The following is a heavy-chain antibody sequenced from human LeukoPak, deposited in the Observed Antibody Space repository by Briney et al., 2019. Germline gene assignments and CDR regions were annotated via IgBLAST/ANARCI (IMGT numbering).Heavy chain of an antibody. J-gene: IGHJ6*02. Sequence: SETLSLTCAVYGGSFSGYYWSWIRQPPGKGLEWIGEINHSGSTNYNPSLKSRVTISVDTSKNQFSLKLSSVTAADTAVYYCATTVVPAASSGKYYYYGMDVWGQGTTVTVSS. CDR2: INHSGST. CDR3: ATTVVPAASSGKYYYYGMDV. V-gene: IGHV4-34*01. CDR1: GGSFSGYY. D-gene: IGHD2-2*01.